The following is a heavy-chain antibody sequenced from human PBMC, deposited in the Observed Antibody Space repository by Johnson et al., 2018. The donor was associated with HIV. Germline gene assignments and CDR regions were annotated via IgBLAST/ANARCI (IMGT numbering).Heavy chain of an antibody. Sequence: VKLVESGGGVVQPGRSLRLSCAASGFTFNDYDISWVRQAPGKGMEWVSVIFSGGSTHYADSVKGRFTISRDKSKNTLYLQMNSLRAEETAVYYCAREGSWDAFDIWGQGTMVTVSS. V-gene: IGHV3-66*01. CDR2: IFSGGST. D-gene: IGHD6-13*01. CDR3: AREGSWDAFDI. J-gene: IGHJ3*02. CDR1: GFTFNDYD.